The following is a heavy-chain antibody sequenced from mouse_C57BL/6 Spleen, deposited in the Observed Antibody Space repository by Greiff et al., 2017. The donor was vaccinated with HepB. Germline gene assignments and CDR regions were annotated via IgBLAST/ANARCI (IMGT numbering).Heavy chain of an antibody. CDR1: GYAFTNYL. CDR2: INPGSGGT. D-gene: IGHD2-3*01. V-gene: IGHV1-54*01. Sequence: VKLQQSGAELVRPGTSVKVSCKASGYAFTNYLIEWVKQRPGQGLEWIGVINPGSGGTNYNEKFKGKATLTADKSSSTAYMQLSSLTSEDSAVYFCARGDDGYLDYWGQGTTLTVSS. J-gene: IGHJ2*01. CDR3: ARGDDGYLDY.